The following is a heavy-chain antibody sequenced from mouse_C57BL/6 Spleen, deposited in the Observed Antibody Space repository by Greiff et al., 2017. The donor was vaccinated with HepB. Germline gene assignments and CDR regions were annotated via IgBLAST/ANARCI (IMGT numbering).Heavy chain of an antibody. CDR2: INPYNGDT. Sequence: VQLQQSGPELVKPGDSVKISCKASGYSFTGYFMNWVMQSHGKSLEWIGRINPYNGDTFYNQKFKGKATLTVDKSSSIAHMELRSLTSEDSAVYYCAREAVVAPYYFDYWGQGTTLTVSS. CDR1: GYSFTGYF. D-gene: IGHD1-1*01. CDR3: AREAVVAPYYFDY. V-gene: IGHV1-20*01. J-gene: IGHJ2*01.